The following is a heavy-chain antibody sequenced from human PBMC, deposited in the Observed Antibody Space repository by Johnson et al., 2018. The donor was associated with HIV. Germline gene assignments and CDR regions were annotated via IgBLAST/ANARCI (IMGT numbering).Heavy chain of an antibody. V-gene: IGHV3-30*14. Sequence: QVQLVESGGGVVQPGRSLRLSCAASGFTFSNYPMNWVRQAPGKGLEWVASIKYDGSDKYYVDAVKGRFTISRDHSENTLYLQMNSLRSEDTAVYFCARDWYCSSTFCSERVLKDAFDVWGQGTLVTVSA. CDR3: ARDWYCSSTFCSERVLKDAFDV. J-gene: IGHJ3*01. CDR2: IKYDGSDK. D-gene: IGHD2-2*01. CDR1: GFTFSNYP.